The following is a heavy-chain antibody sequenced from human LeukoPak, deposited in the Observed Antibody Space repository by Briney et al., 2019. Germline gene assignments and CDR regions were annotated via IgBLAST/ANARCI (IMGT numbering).Heavy chain of an antibody. Sequence: GGSLRLSCAASGFTFSSYTMSWVRQAPGKGLEWVSAISGSGGSTYYADSVKGRFTISRDNSKNTLYLQMNSLRAEDTAVYYCAKGPGVMVRGVSGPYGMDVWGQGTTVTVSS. D-gene: IGHD3-10*01. J-gene: IGHJ6*02. CDR3: AKGPGVMVRGVSGPYGMDV. CDR1: GFTFSSYT. CDR2: ISGSGGST. V-gene: IGHV3-23*01.